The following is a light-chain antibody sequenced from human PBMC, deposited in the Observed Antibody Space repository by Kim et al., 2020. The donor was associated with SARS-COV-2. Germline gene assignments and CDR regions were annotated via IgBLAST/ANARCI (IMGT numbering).Light chain of an antibody. CDR2: DVT. Sequence: GQSITISGTGTINDVGFYDHVSWYQQYPGKAPKLLIHDVTDRPSGVSDRFSGSKSGNTASLTISGLQAEDEADYYCNSYTTSSTYVFGTGTKVTVL. V-gene: IGLV2-14*04. CDR3: NSYTTSSTYV. CDR1: INDVGFYDH. J-gene: IGLJ1*01.